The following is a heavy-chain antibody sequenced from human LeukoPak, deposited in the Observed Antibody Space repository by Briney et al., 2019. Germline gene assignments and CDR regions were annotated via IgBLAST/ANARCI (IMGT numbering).Heavy chain of an antibody. V-gene: IGHV3-7*01. J-gene: IGHJ4*02. D-gene: IGHD2-2*01. CDR2: IKQDGSEK. Sequence: PGGSLRLSCAASGSTFSSYWMSWVRQAPGKGLEWVANIKQDGSEKYYVDSVKGRFTISRDNAKNSLYLQMNSLRAEDTAVYYCARGLILDCSSTSCYFPPFDYWGQGTLVTVSS. CDR1: GSTFSSYW. CDR3: ARGLILDCSSTSCYFPPFDY.